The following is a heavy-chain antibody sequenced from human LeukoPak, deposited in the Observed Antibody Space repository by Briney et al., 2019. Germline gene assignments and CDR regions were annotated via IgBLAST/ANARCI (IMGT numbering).Heavy chain of an antibody. D-gene: IGHD2-2*03. J-gene: IGHJ4*02. CDR2: VYHTGST. CDR1: GYSISRGYY. Sequence: SETLSLTCAVSGYSISRGYYWALIRQPPGKGLEWIGTVYHTGSTYYNPSLDSRVTISVDTSKNEFSLNLKSVTAADTAVYYCARAGWIISSGIDYWGQGALVSVSS. V-gene: IGHV4-38-2*01. CDR3: ARAGWIISSGIDY.